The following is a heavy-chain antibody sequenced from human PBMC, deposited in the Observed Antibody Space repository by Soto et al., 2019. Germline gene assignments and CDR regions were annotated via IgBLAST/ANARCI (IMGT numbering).Heavy chain of an antibody. V-gene: IGHV3-9*01. CDR1: GFTFDDYA. CDR2: ISWNSGSI. D-gene: IGHD3-16*02. Sequence: EVQLVESGGGLVQPGRSLRLSCAASGFTFDDYAMHWVRQAPGKGLEWVSGISWNSGSIGYADSVKGRFTISRDNAKNSLYLQMNSLRAEDTALYYCAKGSMITFGGVIANWGQGTLVTVSS. CDR3: AKGSMITFGGVIAN. J-gene: IGHJ4*02.